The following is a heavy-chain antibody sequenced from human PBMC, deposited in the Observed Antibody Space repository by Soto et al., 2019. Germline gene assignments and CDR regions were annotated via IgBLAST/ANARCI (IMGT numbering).Heavy chain of an antibody. CDR2: ISAHNGNT. CDR3: ARGRYGDY. CDR1: GYAFTTYG. Sequence: QVHLVQSGAEVKKPGASVKVSCKGSGYAFTTYGITWVRQAPGQGLEWMGWISAHNGNTNYAQKLQGRVTVTRDPSTSTAYMERRSLRSDGTAVYYWARGRYGDYWGQGALVTVSS. J-gene: IGHJ4*02. D-gene: IGHD1-1*01. V-gene: IGHV1-18*01.